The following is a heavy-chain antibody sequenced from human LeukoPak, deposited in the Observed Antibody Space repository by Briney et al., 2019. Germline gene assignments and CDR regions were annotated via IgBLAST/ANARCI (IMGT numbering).Heavy chain of an antibody. CDR1: GGSISSYY. J-gene: IGHJ4*02. CDR3: ARESGYDERIDY. Sequence: SETLSLTCTVSGGSISSYYWSWIRQPPGKGLEWIGYIYYSGSTNYNPSLKSRVTISVDTSKNQFSLKLSSVTAADTAVYYCARESGYDERIDYWGQGTLVTVSS. D-gene: IGHD5-12*01. CDR2: IYYSGST. V-gene: IGHV4-59*01.